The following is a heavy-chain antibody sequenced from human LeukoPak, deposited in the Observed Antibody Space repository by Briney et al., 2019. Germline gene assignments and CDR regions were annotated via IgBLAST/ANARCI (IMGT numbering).Heavy chain of an antibody. Sequence: GASVKVSCKASGYTFTNFDINWVRQATGQGLEWMGWMNPKTGNTGSAQKFQGRVTITGNTSISTAYMELSSLRSEDTAVYYCVKDLLKNSFDNLGQRAKGTGSS. CDR3: VKDLLKNSFDN. J-gene: IGHJ3*02. D-gene: IGHD3-10*01. V-gene: IGHV1-8*01. CDR1: GYTFTNFD. CDR2: MNPKTGNT.